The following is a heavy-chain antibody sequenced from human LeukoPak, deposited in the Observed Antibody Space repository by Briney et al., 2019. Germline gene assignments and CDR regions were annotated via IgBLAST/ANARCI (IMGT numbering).Heavy chain of an antibody. CDR1: GGSFSGYY. Sequence: SETLSLTCAVYGGSFSGYYWSWIRQPPGKGLEWIGEINHSGSTNYNPSLKSRVTISVDTSKNQFSLKLSSVTAADTAVYYCARREYYDFWSGYRFFDYWGQGTLVTVSS. V-gene: IGHV4-34*01. CDR2: INHSGST. CDR3: ARREYYDFWSGYRFFDY. D-gene: IGHD3-3*01. J-gene: IGHJ4*02.